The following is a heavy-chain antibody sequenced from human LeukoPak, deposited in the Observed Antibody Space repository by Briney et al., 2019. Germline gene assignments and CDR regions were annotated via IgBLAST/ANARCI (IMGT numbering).Heavy chain of an antibody. CDR3: ARVRSRYSWGSPQWPFDM. D-gene: IGHD3-22*01. V-gene: IGHV3-7*03. CDR2: IKQEGSEK. Sequence: GGSLRLSCAASGFAFSTYAMSGGREAPGNGLEWAANIKQEGSEKYYVESVKRRLTISRHNAKNSLYLQMNSLRPEFLALYYCARVRSRYSWGSPQWPFDMWGQGTMVTV. CDR1: GFAFSTYA. J-gene: IGHJ3*02.